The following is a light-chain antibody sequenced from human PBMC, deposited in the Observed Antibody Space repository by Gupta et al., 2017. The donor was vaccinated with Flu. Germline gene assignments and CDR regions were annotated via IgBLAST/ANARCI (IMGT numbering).Light chain of an antibody. J-gene: IGLJ3*02. V-gene: IGLV2-14*01. CDR1: SSDVGAYNY. CDR3: SSYSSGSAIMVV. Sequence: QSALTPPASLSRSPAQSITISCTETSSDVGAYNYVSWYQQRPGKAPQLIIYAVSNRPSGVSNRFSGSKSGNTASLTTSGRQAEDEADYYCSSYSSGSAIMVVFGGGTKLTVL. CDR2: AVS.